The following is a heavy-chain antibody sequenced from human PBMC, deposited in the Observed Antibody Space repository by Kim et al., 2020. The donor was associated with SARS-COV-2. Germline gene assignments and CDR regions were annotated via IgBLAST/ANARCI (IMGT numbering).Heavy chain of an antibody. CDR3: ARDGCCPDDILTGYLYGMDV. Sequence: GGSLRLSCAASGFTFSSYEMNWVRQAPGKGLEWVSYISSSGSTIYYADSVKGRFTISRDNAKNSLYLQMNSLRAEDTAVYYCARDGCCPDDILTGYLYGMDVWGQGTTVTVSS. J-gene: IGHJ6*02. V-gene: IGHV3-48*03. D-gene: IGHD3-9*01. CDR2: ISSSGSTI. CDR1: GFTFSSYE.